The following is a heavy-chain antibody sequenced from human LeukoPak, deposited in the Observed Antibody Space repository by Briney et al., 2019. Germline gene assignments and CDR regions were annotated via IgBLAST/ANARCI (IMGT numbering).Heavy chain of an antibody. V-gene: IGHV3-9*03. CDR3: AKDIGAYSSSSLVFDY. J-gene: IGHJ4*02. Sequence: QAGGSLRLSCAASGFTFDDYAMHWVRQAPGKGLEWVSGISWNSGSIGYADSVKGRFTISRDNAKNSLYLQMNSLRAEDMALYYCAKDIGAYSSSSLVFDYWGQGTLVTVSS. CDR2: ISWNSGSI. D-gene: IGHD6-6*01. CDR1: GFTFDDYA.